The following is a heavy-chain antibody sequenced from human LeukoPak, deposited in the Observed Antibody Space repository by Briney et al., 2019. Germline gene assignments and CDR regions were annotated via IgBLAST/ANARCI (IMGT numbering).Heavy chain of an antibody. D-gene: IGHD4-11*01. J-gene: IGHJ4*02. Sequence: SVKVSCKASGGTFSSYTISWVRQAPGQGLEWMGRIIPILGIANYARKFQGRVTITADKSTSTAYMELSSLKSEDTAVYYCARDYSNYVFDYWGQGTLVTVSS. CDR1: GGTFSSYT. V-gene: IGHV1-69*02. CDR3: ARDYSNYVFDY. CDR2: IIPILGIA.